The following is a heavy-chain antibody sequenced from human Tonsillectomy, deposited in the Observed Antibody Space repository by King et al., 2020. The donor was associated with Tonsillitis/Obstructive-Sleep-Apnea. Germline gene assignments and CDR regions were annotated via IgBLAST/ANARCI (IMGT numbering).Heavy chain of an antibody. D-gene: IGHD3-9*01. CDR1: GFTFSSYD. CDR2: IGTAGDT. Sequence: VQLVESGGGLVQPGGSLRLSCAASGFTFSSYDMHWVRQATGNGLEWVSAIGTAGDTYYPGSVKGRFTISRENAKNSLYLQMNSLRAGDTAVYYCARGTNYYDILTGYSVDAFDIWGQGTMVTVSS. V-gene: IGHV3-13*04. J-gene: IGHJ3*02. CDR3: ARGTNYYDILTGYSVDAFDI.